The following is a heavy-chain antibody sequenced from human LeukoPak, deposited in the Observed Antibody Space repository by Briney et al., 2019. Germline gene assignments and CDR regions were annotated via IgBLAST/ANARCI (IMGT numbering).Heavy chain of an antibody. J-gene: IGHJ3*02. CDR3: ATSVAGFDVFDI. Sequence: SETLSLTCAVSGGSISSYYWSWIRQPPGKGLEWIGDIYYSGSTNYNPSLKSRVTISVDTSKNQFSLKLSSVTAADTAVYYCATSVAGFDVFDIWGQETMVTVPS. D-gene: IGHD6-19*01. CDR2: IYYSGST. CDR1: GGSISSYY. V-gene: IGHV4-59*08.